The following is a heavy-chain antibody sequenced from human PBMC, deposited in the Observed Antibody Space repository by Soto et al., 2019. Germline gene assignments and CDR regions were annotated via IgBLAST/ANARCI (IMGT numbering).Heavy chain of an antibody. CDR2: IIPIFGTA. Sequence: ASVKVSCKASGGTFSSYAISWVRQAPGQGLEWMGGIIPIFGTANYAQKFQGRVTITADESTSTAYMELSSLRSEDTTVYYCARVLSYGYDAFDIWGQGTMVTVSS. D-gene: IGHD5-18*01. V-gene: IGHV1-69*13. CDR3: ARVLSYGYDAFDI. CDR1: GGTFSSYA. J-gene: IGHJ3*02.